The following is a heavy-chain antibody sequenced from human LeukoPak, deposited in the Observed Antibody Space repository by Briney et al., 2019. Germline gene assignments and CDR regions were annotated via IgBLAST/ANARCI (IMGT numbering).Heavy chain of an antibody. CDR2: IYYSGST. V-gene: IGHV4-59*01. D-gene: IGHD5-24*01. Sequence: SETLSLTCTVSGGSISSYYWSWIRQPPGKGLEWIGYIYYSGSTNYNPSLKSRVTISVDTSKNQFSLKLSSVTAADTAVYYCARARRRDGYNYGFFWDYWGQGTLVTASS. J-gene: IGHJ4*02. CDR3: ARARRRDGYNYGFFWDY. CDR1: GGSISSYY.